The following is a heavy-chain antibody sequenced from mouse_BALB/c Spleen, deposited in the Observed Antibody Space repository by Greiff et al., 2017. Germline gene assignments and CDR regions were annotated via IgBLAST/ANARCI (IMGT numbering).Heavy chain of an antibody. CDR1: GFTFSSYG. D-gene: IGHD1-1*01. CDR2: INSNGGST. V-gene: IGHV5-6-3*01. Sequence: EVQLVESGGGLVQPGGSLKLSCAASGFTFSSYGMSWVRQTPDKRLELVATINSNGGSTYYPASVKGRFTSSRDNAKNTLYLQMSSLKSEDTAMYYCARDGYYYGSSPWFAYWGQGTLVTVSA. CDR3: ARDGYYYGSSPWFAY. J-gene: IGHJ3*01.